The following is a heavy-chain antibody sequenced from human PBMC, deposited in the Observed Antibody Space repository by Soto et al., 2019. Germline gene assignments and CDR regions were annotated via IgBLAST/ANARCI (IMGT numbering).Heavy chain of an antibody. D-gene: IGHD1-26*01. V-gene: IGHV3-7*01. J-gene: IGHJ3*02. CDR2: MNQDGSEK. CDR1: GFTFSTYW. CDR3: TRVRGYSTFDI. Sequence: PGGSLRLSCGASGFTFSTYWMSWVRQAPGKGLEWVANMNQDGSEKNYVDSVKGRFTISRDNAKNSLYLQMNSLRAEDTALYHCTRVRGYSTFDIWGQGTMVTVSS.